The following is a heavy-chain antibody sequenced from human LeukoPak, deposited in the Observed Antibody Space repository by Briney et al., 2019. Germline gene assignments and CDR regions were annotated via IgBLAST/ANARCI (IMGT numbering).Heavy chain of an antibody. CDR2: INPNSGGT. D-gene: IGHD6-19*01. V-gene: IGHV1-2*02. CDR1: GYTFTGYY. CDR3: AREGLEEWLVRGNYYYGMDV. J-gene: IGHJ6*02. Sequence: ASVKVPCKASGYTFTGYYMHWVRQAPGQGLEWMGWINPNSGGTNYAQKFQGRVTMTRDTSISTAYMELSRLRSDDTAVYYCAREGLEEWLVRGNYYYGMDVWGQGTTVTVSS.